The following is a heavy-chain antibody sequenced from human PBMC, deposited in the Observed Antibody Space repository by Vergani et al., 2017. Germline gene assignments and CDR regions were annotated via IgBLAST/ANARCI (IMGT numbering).Heavy chain of an antibody. V-gene: IGHV4-61*02. CDR3: ARSRPYCTSGSCPAI. CDR1: GESIRSGSHY. CDR2: IHTGGST. D-gene: IGHD2-15*01. Sequence: QVKLQESGPGLLKPSQTLSLTCTVSGESIRSGSHYWSWIRQPAGKGPEWIGHIHTGGSTDLNPSFKSRVTVSVDESRNLFSLKLNSVTVADTAVYYCARSRPYCTSGSCPAIWGQGTLVTVSS. J-gene: IGHJ4*02.